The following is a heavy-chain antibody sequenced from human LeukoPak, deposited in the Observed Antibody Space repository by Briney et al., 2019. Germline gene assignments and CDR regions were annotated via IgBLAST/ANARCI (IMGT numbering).Heavy chain of an antibody. CDR2: TYYRYKLYN. CDR3: TRYNSDWKHFDI. V-gene: IGHV6-1*01. D-gene: IGHD6-19*01. Sequence: SQTLSLTCAISGDSLSSNSAAWDWLRQSPSRGLEWLGRTYYRYKLYNDYAVSVKSRITINPHTSKNQFSLQLNSVTPEDTAVYYCTRYNSDWKHFDIWGQGTMVTVSS. CDR1: GDSLSSNSAA. J-gene: IGHJ3*02.